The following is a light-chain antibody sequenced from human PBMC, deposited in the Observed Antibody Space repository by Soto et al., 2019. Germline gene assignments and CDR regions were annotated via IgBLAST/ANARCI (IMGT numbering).Light chain of an antibody. V-gene: IGKV3-20*01. CDR3: HQYAWSPLT. J-gene: IGKJ5*01. CDR1: QTVPKRY. Sequence: IVLTQSPGTLSLSPGERATISCRASQTVPKRYLAWYQQKPGQAPRLLIYDASNRATGIPDRFSGSESGTDFTLTISHLEPEDFAVYYCHQYAWSPLTFGQGTRLEIK. CDR2: DAS.